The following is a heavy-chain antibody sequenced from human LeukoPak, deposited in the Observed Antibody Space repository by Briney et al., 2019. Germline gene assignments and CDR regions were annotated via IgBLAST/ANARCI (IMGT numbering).Heavy chain of an antibody. D-gene: IGHD5-12*01. CDR3: AREYSACDY. CDR1: GDPITSHSDY. V-gene: IGHV4-61*08. Sequence: PSETLSLTCTVSGDPITSHSDYKWTWIRQPPGKGLGWLGYIYDSGSTNYNPSLKSRVTISVDTSKTQFSLKLTSVTAADTAVYYCAREYSACDYWGQGTLVTVSS. J-gene: IGHJ4*02. CDR2: IYDSGST.